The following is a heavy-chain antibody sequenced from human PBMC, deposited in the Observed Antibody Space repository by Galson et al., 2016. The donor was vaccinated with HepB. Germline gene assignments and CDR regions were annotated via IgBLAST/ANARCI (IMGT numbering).Heavy chain of an antibody. CDR3: AKRVSVLWFSEGLDAFDM. Sequence: SLRLSCAASGFTFRNYAMHWVRQVPGKGLEWVAVISYDGSKKYYADSLKGRFSISRDNSKDTLYLQMNSLGAEDTAVYFCAKRVSVLWFSEGLDAFDMWGQGTLVSVSS. CDR2: ISYDGSKK. V-gene: IGHV3-30*18. J-gene: IGHJ3*02. D-gene: IGHD5-18*01. CDR1: GFTFRNYA.